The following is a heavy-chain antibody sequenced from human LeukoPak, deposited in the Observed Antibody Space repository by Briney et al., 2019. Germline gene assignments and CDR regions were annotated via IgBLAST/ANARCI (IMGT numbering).Heavy chain of an antibody. V-gene: IGHV3-21*01. CDR3: ARDQGAEWFGELSLYYYYYYGMDV. J-gene: IGHJ6*04. CDR2: ISSSSSYI. D-gene: IGHD3-10*01. CDR1: GFTFSSYS. Sequence: GRSLRLSCAASGFTFSSYSMNWVRQAPGKGLEWVSSISSSSSYIYYADSVKGRFTISRDNAKNSLYLQMNSLRAEDTAVYYCARDQGAEWFGELSLYYYYYYGMDVWGKGTTVTVSS.